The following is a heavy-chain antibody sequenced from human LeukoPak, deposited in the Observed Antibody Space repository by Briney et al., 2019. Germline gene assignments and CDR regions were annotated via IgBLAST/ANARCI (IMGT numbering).Heavy chain of an antibody. Sequence: GGPLRLSCTVSGFAFSTYNMHGVPHAPGRGREWVSSISDSSTYIYYADPVKGRFTISRDNAKKSLYLQMNSLRAEDTAVYYCARDLILADNGGSSAHDFWGQGTLVTVSS. CDR2: ISDSSTYI. CDR3: ARDLILADNGGSSAHDF. CDR1: GFAFSTYN. V-gene: IGHV3-21*01. D-gene: IGHD2-15*01. J-gene: IGHJ4*02.